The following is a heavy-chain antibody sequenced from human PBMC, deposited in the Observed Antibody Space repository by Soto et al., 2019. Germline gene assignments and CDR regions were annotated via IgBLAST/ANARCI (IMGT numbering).Heavy chain of an antibody. J-gene: IGHJ5*02. V-gene: IGHV1-2*04. CDR1: GYTFTGYY. D-gene: IGHD2-15*01. CDR2: INPNSGGT. CDR3: ARDLGYCSGGSCYSYNWFDP. Sequence: ASVKVSCKASGYTFTGYYMHWVRQAPGQGLEWMGWINPNSGGTNDAQKFQGWVTMTRDTSISTAHMELSRLRADDTDDYSCARDLGYCSGGSCYSYNWFDPWGQGTLVTVSS.